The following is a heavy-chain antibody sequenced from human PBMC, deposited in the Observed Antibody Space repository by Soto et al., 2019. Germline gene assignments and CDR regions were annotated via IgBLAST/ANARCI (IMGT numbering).Heavy chain of an antibody. CDR1: GYTFTNFG. J-gene: IGHJ4*02. CDR3: ARRGTPIDY. D-gene: IGHD3-16*01. Sequence: QVQLVQSGAEVKKPGASVKVSCKASGYTFTNFGISWVRQAPGQGLEWMGWISAYNGNTNYAQNFQGRVTMTTDTSTSPADMELMSPTSYDTVVYCCARRGTPIDYWGQATLVTVSS. CDR2: ISAYNGNT. V-gene: IGHV1-18*01.